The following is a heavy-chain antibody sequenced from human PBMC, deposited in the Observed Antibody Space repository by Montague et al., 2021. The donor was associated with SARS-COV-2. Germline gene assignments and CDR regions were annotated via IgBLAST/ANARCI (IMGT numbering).Heavy chain of an antibody. CDR2: IYHSGST. Sequence: SETLSLTCAVSGGSISSSNWWSWVRQPPGKGLEWIGEIYHSGSTNYNPSLKSRVTISVDKSKNQFSLKLSAVTAADTAVYYCARDGSAVAGLPRSYGLDVWGQGTTVTVSS. D-gene: IGHD6-19*01. CDR1: GGSISSSNW. CDR3: ARDGSAVAGLPRSYGLDV. V-gene: IGHV4-4*02. J-gene: IGHJ6*02.